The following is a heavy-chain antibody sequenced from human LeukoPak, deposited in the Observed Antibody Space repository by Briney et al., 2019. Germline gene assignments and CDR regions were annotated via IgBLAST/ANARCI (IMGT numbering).Heavy chain of an antibody. D-gene: IGHD3-10*01. J-gene: IGHJ5*02. V-gene: IGHV3-74*01. CDR1: GFTFSRYW. CDR3: ARASRGNWFDP. CDR2: IGDDGSTT. Sequence: PGGSLRLSCAASGFTFSRYWMHWVRQGPGKGLVWVSRIGDDGSTTAYADSVKGRFTISRDNAKNTLYLQMNSLRAEDTAVYYCARASRGNWFDPWGQGTLVTVSS.